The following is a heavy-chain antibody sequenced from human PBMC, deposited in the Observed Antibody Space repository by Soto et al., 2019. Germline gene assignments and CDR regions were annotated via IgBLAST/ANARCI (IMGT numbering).Heavy chain of an antibody. CDR3: AKILSTVTTYYYGMDV. CDR1: GFSFSTYP. Sequence: GGSLRLSCAASGFSFSTYPMTWVRQAPGKRLEGVSSISGSGGDTYYIDSVKGRFTISRDNSKNTVYLQMNSLRAEDTAVYYCAKILSTVTTYYYGMDVWGQGTTVTVSS. CDR2: ISGSGGDT. J-gene: IGHJ6*02. V-gene: IGHV3-23*01. D-gene: IGHD4-17*01.